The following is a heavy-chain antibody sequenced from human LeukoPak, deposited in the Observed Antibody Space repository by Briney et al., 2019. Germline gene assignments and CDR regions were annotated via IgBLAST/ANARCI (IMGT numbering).Heavy chain of an antibody. CDR2: IIPIFGTA. Sequence: ASVKVSCKASGGTFSSYAISWVRQAPGQGLEWMGGIIPIFGTANYAQKFQGRVTITADKSTSTAYMELSSLRSEDTAVYYCARSSIIAAAGPYHFDYWGQGTLVTVSS. J-gene: IGHJ4*02. CDR1: GGTFSSYA. D-gene: IGHD6-13*01. CDR3: ARSSIIAAAGPYHFDY. V-gene: IGHV1-69*06.